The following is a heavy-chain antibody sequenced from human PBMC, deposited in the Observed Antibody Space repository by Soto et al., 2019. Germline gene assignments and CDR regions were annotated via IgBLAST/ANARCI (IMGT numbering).Heavy chain of an antibody. CDR3: ARRGGGYSSGWYGGSYYYGMDV. V-gene: IGHV6-1*01. CDR1: GDSVSSNSAA. CDR2: TYYRSKWYN. D-gene: IGHD6-19*01. Sequence: PSQTLSLTCAISGDSVSSNSAAWNWIRQSPSRGLEWLGRTYYRSKWYNDYAVSVKSRITINPDTSKNQFSLQLNSVTPEDTAVYYCARRGGGYSSGWYGGSYYYGMDVWGQGTTVTVSS. J-gene: IGHJ6*02.